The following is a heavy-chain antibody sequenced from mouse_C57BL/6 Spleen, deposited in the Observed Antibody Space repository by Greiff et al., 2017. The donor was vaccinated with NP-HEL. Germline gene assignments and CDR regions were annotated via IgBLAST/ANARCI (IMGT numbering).Heavy chain of an antibody. CDR1: GYAFTNYL. Sequence: VQLQQSGAELVRPGTSVKVSCKASGYAFTNYLIEWVKQRPGQGLEWIGVINPGSGGTNYNEKFKGKATLTADKSSSTAYMQLSSLTSEDSAVYFCARSYGYDLGFAYWGQGTLVTVSA. CDR3: ARSYGYDLGFAY. J-gene: IGHJ3*01. CDR2: INPGSGGT. V-gene: IGHV1-54*01. D-gene: IGHD2-2*01.